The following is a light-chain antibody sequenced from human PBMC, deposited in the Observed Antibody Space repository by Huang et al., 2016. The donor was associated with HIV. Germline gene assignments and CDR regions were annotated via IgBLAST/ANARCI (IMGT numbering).Light chain of an antibody. J-gene: IGKJ2*01. CDR1: QNIDTY. V-gene: IGKV1-39*01. CDR2: TAS. CDR3: QQSFETLYT. Sequence: DIQMTQSPSSLSASVGDRVTITCRASQNIDTYLNWYQQRPGKAPDLLIYTASSLQYGVPTRVSGSGSGTEFTLTISSLQPEDFTTYYCQQSFETLYTFGQGTRLEMK.